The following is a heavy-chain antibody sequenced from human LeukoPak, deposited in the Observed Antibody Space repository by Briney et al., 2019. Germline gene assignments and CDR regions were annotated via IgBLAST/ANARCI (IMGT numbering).Heavy chain of an antibody. V-gene: IGHV3-15*07. D-gene: IGHD6-19*01. CDR2: XKSKTDGGTT. CDR1: GFTXXXXX. CDR3: TTGPEASGWYPLHDY. Sequence: PGGSXRLSCAASGFTXXXXXMNWXXQAPGXXXEXXXXXKSKTDGGTTDYAAPVKGRFTISRDDSKNTLYLQMNSLKTEDTAVYYCTTGPEASGWYPLHDYWGQGTLVTVSS. J-gene: IGHJ4*02.